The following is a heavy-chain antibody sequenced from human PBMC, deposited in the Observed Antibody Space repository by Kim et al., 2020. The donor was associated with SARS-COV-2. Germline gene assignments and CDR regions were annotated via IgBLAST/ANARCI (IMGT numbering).Heavy chain of an antibody. V-gene: IGHV6-1*01. D-gene: IGHD6-13*01. J-gene: IGHJ4*02. CDR2: TYYRSKWYN. CDR1: GVSVSSNSAA. CDR3: AYSSYDPGAAAGDFDY. Sequence: SQTLSLTCAISGVSVSSNSAAWNWIRQSPSRGLELLGRTYYRSKWYNDYAVSVKSRITINPDTSKNQFSLQLNSVTPEDTAVYYCAYSSYDPGAAAGDFDYWGQGTLVTVSS.